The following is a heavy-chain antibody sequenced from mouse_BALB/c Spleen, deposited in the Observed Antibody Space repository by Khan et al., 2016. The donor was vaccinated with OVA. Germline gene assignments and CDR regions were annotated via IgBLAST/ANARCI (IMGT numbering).Heavy chain of an antibody. CDR3: ARQPYEHDNSMDY. V-gene: IGHV2-6-1*01. D-gene: IGHD1-1*01. CDR2: IWSDGST. CDR1: GFSLTNYG. J-gene: IGHJ4*01. Sequence: QVQLKQSGPGLVAPSQSLSITCTISGFSLTNYGVHWVRQPPGKGLEWLVVIWSDGSTTYNSALKSRLTISKDNSKSQVFLKMNSLQTDDTAMYFCARQPYEHDNSMDYWGQGTSVTVSS.